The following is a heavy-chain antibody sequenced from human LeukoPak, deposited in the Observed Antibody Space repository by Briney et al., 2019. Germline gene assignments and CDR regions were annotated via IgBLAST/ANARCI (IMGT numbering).Heavy chain of an antibody. Sequence: PGGSLRLSCAASGFTFSSYGMHWVRQAPGKGLEWVAAISYDGGIKYYADSVKGRFTISRDNSKNTLYLQMNSLRAEDTAVYYCAKPPGAAAGSYYYYYGMDVWGQGTTVTISS. J-gene: IGHJ6*02. CDR3: AKPPGAAAGSYYYYYGMDV. CDR1: GFTFSSYG. V-gene: IGHV3-30*18. D-gene: IGHD6-13*01. CDR2: ISYDGGIK.